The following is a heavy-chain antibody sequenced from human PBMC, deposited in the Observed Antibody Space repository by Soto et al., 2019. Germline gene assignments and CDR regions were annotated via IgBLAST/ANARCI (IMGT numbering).Heavy chain of an antibody. J-gene: IGHJ6*02. V-gene: IGHV4-34*01. CDR3: ASLNVVVPAAPWSVYYYYGMDV. Sequence: SETLSLTCAVYGGSFSGYYWSWIRQPPGKGLEWIGEINHSGSTNYNPSLKSRVTISVDTSKNQFSLKLSSVTAADTAVYYCASLNVVVPAAPWSVYYYYGMDVWGQGTRVPVSS. CDR1: GGSFSGYY. CDR2: INHSGST. D-gene: IGHD2-2*01.